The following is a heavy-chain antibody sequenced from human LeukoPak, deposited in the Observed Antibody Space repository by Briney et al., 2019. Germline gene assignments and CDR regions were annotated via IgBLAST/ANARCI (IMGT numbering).Heavy chain of an antibody. D-gene: IGHD2-2*01. Sequence: PSQTLSLTCAISGDSVSSNSATWNWIRQSPSRGLEWLGRTYYRSKWYKYYAVSVKGRITINPDTSKNQFSLQLNSVTPEDTAVYYCARDRCSSTSCYHDYWGQGTLVTVSS. J-gene: IGHJ4*02. V-gene: IGHV6-1*01. CDR3: ARDRCSSTSCYHDY. CDR1: GDSVSSNSAT. CDR2: TYYRSKWYK.